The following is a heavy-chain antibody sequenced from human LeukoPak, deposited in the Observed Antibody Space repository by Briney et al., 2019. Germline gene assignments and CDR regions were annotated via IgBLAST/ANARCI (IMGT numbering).Heavy chain of an antibody. Sequence: GGSLRLSCVASGFSFSSYHMSWVRQAPGKGLGCVAHIFPDGHQESCDASVRGRFTVSRDNAKNSVFLQMNSLRVEDTAIYYCARWRWHQSEFDLWGQGALVTVSS. V-gene: IGHV3-7*01. CDR1: GFSFSSYH. CDR3: ARWRWHQSEFDL. CDR2: IFPDGHQE. J-gene: IGHJ4*02. D-gene: IGHD5-24*01.